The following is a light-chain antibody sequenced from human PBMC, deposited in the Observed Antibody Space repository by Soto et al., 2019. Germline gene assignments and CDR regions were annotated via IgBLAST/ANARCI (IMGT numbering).Light chain of an antibody. CDR2: RTS. J-gene: IGKJ1*01. CDR3: QEYNGRSS. Sequence: EGVTTQSPATLSVSPGERATLSCRASQNVDGDLAWYQQKPGQAPRLLIYRTSTRANGTPVRFSGSGSGPEFTLTISSLQSEDFAVYYCQEYNGRSSFGQGTKVEIK. CDR1: QNVDGD. V-gene: IGKV3-15*01.